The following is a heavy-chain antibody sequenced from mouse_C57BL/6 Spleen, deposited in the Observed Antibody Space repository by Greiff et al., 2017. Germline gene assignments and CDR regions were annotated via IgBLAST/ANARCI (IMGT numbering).Heavy chain of an antibody. D-gene: IGHD1-1*01. CDR3: ARKSLYYGSSYWAMDY. CDR2: INPNNGGT. J-gene: IGHJ4*01. Sequence: VQLKQSGPELVKPGASVKIPCKASGYTFTDYNMDWVKQSHGKSLEWIGDINPNNGGTIYNQKFKGKATLTVDKSSSTAYMELRSLTSEDTAVYYCARKSLYYGSSYWAMDYWGQGTSVTVSS. V-gene: IGHV1-18*01. CDR1: GYTFTDYN.